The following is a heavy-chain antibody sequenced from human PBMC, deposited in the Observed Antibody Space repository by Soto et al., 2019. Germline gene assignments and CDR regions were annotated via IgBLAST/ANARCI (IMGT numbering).Heavy chain of an antibody. V-gene: IGHV3-7*05. CDR3: ARLVATGGVDQFDY. Sequence: RISKEKGKGLEWLGSVKEDGSEKCQVDSGKGRCTMCGDNAEEALFLQMSRLTAEDTAVYYCARLVATGGVDQFDYWGQGTPVTVSS. CDR2: VKEDGSEK. D-gene: IGHD2-8*02. J-gene: IGHJ4*02.